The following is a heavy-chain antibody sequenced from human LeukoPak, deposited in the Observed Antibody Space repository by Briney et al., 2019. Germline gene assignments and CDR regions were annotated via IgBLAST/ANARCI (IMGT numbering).Heavy chain of an antibody. V-gene: IGHV4-39*07. CDR1: GGSISSSSYY. Sequence: PSETLSLTCTVSGGSISSSSYYWGWSRQPPGKGLEWIGRIYYSGSTYYNPSLKSRVTISVDTSKNQFSLKLSSVTAADTAVYYCARLGTAAGLYYYYYYMDVWGKGTTVTVSS. J-gene: IGHJ6*03. CDR2: IYYSGST. D-gene: IGHD6-13*01. CDR3: ARLGTAAGLYYYYYYMDV.